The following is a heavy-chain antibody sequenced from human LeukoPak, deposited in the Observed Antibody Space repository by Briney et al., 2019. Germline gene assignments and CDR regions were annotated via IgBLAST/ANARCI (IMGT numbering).Heavy chain of an antibody. CDR3: ARVAYYRVTADQITDAFDV. Sequence: PGRSLRLSCAASGSTFSSYGMHWVRQAPGKGLQWVSILHSDGATYYADSVKGRFTISRDNSRSTLYLQMNSLRAEDTAVYFCARVAYYRVTADQITDAFDVWGHGTVVTVSS. J-gene: IGHJ3*01. D-gene: IGHD2-21*02. CDR1: GSTFSSYG. CDR2: LHSDGAT. V-gene: IGHV3-66*01.